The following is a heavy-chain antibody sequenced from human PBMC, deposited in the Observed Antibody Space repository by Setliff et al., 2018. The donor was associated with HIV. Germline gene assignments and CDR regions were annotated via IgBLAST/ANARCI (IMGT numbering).Heavy chain of an antibody. D-gene: IGHD6-13*01. CDR3: ARGGSSSWYGYYYYYMDV. CDR1: GASIDRFF. Sequence: SETLSLTCTVSGASIDRFFWSWIRQPPGKGLEWIGNVFFSGVATYNPSLKSRVTISVDTSKNQFSLKLSSVTAADTAVYYCARGGSSSWYGYYYYYMDVWGKGTTVTVSS. V-gene: IGHV4-59*01. J-gene: IGHJ6*03. CDR2: VFFSGVA.